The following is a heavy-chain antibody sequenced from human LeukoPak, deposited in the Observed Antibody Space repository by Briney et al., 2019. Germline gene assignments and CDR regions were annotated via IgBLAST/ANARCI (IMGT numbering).Heavy chain of an antibody. V-gene: IGHV3-11*01. CDR3: ATYRQIQVPFEF. CDR2: ISSGGTTI. D-gene: IGHD5-18*01. Sequence: KPGGSLRLSCAASGFTISDYSMSWIRQAPGKGLEWVSHISSGGTTIYYADSVKGRFTISRDNSRSTLSLQMDSLRAEDTATYYCATYRQIQVPFEFWGQGTLVTVSS. J-gene: IGHJ4*02. CDR1: GFTISDYS.